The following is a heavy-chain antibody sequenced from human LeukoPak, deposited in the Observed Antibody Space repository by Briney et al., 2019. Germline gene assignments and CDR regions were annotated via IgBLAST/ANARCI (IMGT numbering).Heavy chain of an antibody. J-gene: IGHJ5*02. V-gene: IGHV6-1*01. D-gene: IGHD1-1*01. Sequence: SQTLSLTCAISGDSVSSNNVAWHWIRQSPSRGLEWLGRTYYRSKWYSAYAVSVKGRINISPDTSTNQFSLQLNSVTPEDTAVYFCAREVSGTTLDPWGQGTLATVSS. CDR1: GDSVSSNNVA. CDR3: AREVSGTTLDP. CDR2: TYYRSKWYS.